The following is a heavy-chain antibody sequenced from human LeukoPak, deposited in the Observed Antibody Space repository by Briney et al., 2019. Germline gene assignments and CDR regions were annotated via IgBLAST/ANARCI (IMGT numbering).Heavy chain of an antibody. CDR1: GFTFSSYA. D-gene: IGHD3-16*01. Sequence: PGGSLRLSCAASGFTFSSYAMTWVRQAPEKGLEWVSSITGSGDGTYYADSVRGRFSISRDNSRNMLYLQLNSLRAEDTAVYYCTKGLRGTYDYWGQGTLVTVSS. CDR3: TKGLRGTYDY. CDR2: ITGSGDGT. V-gene: IGHV3-23*01. J-gene: IGHJ4*02.